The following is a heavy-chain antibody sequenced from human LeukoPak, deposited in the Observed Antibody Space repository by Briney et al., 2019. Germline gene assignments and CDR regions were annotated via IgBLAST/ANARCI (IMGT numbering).Heavy chain of an antibody. J-gene: IGHJ6*03. V-gene: IGHV1-46*03. CDR3: ARDLGNRIAARLPGKTMDV. CDR1: GYTFTSYD. D-gene: IGHD6-6*01. CDR2: INPSGGST. Sequence: ASVKVSCKASGYTFTSYDINWVRQAPGQGLEWMGIINPSGGSTSYAQKFQGRVTMTRDTSTSTVYMELSGLRSEDTAVYYCARDLGNRIAARLPGKTMDVWGKGTTVTVSS.